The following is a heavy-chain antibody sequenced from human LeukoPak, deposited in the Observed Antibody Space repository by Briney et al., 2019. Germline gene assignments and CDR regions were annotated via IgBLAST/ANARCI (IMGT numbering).Heavy chain of an antibody. D-gene: IGHD5-18*01. V-gene: IGHV3-23*01. Sequence: GGSLRLSCAASGFTFSSYGMSWVRQAPGKGLEWVSAISGSGGSTYYADSVKGRFTISRDNSKNTLYLQMNSLRAGDTAVYYCAKVNFDGGYSYGYFLDPYFDYWGQGTLVTVSS. CDR3: AKVNFDGGYSYGYFLDPYFDY. J-gene: IGHJ4*02. CDR1: GFTFSSYG. CDR2: ISGSGGST.